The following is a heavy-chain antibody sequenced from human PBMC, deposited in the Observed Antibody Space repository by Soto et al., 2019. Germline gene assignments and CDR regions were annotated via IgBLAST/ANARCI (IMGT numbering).Heavy chain of an antibody. Sequence: PSETLSLTCTVSCGSMSSYYWTWIRQPAGKGLEWIGRVYSSGGTHYNPSLKSRVTISLDTSKHQFSLRLLSVTDADTAVYYCARGQRFSDWFDPWGQGTLVTVSS. V-gene: IGHV4-4*07. J-gene: IGHJ5*02. D-gene: IGHD3-3*01. CDR2: VYSSGGT. CDR3: ARGQRFSDWFDP. CDR1: CGSMSSYY.